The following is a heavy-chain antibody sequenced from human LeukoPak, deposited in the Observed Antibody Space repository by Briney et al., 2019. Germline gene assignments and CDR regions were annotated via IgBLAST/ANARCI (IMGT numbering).Heavy chain of an antibody. J-gene: IGHJ4*02. Sequence: GGSLRLSCAASGFTLSNYDMHWGRQATGKGLEWVSGIGTAGDTYYSDSVMGRFTMSRENVKNSLYLQINILRAGDTAVYYCARGLYGGSGYWGQGALVTVSS. D-gene: IGHD4-23*01. V-gene: IGHV3-13*01. CDR2: IGTAGDT. CDR1: GFTLSNYD. CDR3: ARGLYGGSGY.